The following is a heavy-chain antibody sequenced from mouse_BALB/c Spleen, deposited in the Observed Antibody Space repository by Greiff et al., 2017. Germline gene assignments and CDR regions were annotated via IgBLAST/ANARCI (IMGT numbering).Heavy chain of an antibody. D-gene: IGHD2-2*01. J-gene: IGHJ4*01. CDR2: INPSNGRT. CDR3: ARRFPIYYGYDVNAMDY. V-gene: IGHV1S81*02. Sequence: QVQLQQPGAELVKPGASVKLSCKASGYTFTSYWMHWVKQRPGQGLEWIGEINPSNGRTNYNEKFKSKATLTVDKSSSTAYMQLSSLTSEDSAVYYCARRFPIYYGYDVNAMDYWGQGTSVTVSS. CDR1: GYTFTSYW.